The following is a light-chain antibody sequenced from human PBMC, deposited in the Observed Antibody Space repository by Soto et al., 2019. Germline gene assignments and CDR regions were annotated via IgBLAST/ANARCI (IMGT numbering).Light chain of an antibody. Sequence: EIVMRQSPATLYVSPGERATLSCRASQSVSSSLAWYQQKRGQAPRLLIYGASTRATGIPARFSGSGSGTEFTLTISTLQSEDFAVYYCQQSHITQYSFGQGTTVEIK. CDR3: QQSHITQYS. CDR2: GAS. J-gene: IGKJ2*03. CDR1: QSVSSS. V-gene: IGKV3-15*01.